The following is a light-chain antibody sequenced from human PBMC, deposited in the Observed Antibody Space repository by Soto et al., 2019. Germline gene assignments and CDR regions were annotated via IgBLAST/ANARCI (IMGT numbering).Light chain of an antibody. CDR2: GAS. Sequence: EIVMTQSPATLSFSPGGRATLSCRASQSIGDTLAGYQQKPGQTPRLLIYGASTRATGIATRFSGSGSGSDFTLSMTRLELDDFEVYNCQQYETSLGLTFGQGTKVDI. CDR1: QSIGDT. CDR3: QQYETSLGLT. V-gene: IGKV3D-15*01. J-gene: IGKJ1*01.